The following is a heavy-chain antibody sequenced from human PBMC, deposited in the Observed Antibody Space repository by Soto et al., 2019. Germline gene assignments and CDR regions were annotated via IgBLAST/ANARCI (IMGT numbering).Heavy chain of an antibody. V-gene: IGHV1-3*01. CDR2: ILCVNDRK. CDR3: ASGRRTCTDNTCYTGFDF. D-gene: IGHD2-2*02. Sequence: ASVKVSCKASGYTFSDYGIHWIRQAPGQRPEWVAWILCVNDRKEYSQKSQGRISLTRDTSASTAYMGLSRLRSEDTAVYYCASGRRTCTDNTCYTGFDFWGQGSLVTVSS. CDR1: GYTFSDYG. J-gene: IGHJ4*02.